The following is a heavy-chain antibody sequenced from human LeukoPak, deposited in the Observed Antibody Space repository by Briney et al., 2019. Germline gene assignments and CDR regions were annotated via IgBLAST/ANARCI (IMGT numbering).Heavy chain of an antibody. CDR2: IGGDADGT. D-gene: IGHD7-27*01. CDR3: VHPTGEGWFYFPY. V-gene: IGHV3-23*01. Sequence: GGSLRLSCAASGFTVTNFAIAWVRQAPGKGLEWVAAIGGDADGTTYPDRERGRFFLSRDSSKNTLYLQMNVLTVEDTAVYHCVHPTGEGWFYFPYWGQGTPVTVSS. CDR1: GFTVTNFA. J-gene: IGHJ4*02.